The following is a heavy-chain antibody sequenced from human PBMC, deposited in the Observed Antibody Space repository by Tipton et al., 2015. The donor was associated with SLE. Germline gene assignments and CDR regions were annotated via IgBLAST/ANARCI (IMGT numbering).Heavy chain of an antibody. J-gene: IGHJ4*02. CDR2: IWYDGSNK. Sequence: SLRLSCAASGFTFSSYAMHWVRQAPGKGLEWVAVIWYDGSNKYYADSVKGRFTIPRDNSKNTLYLQMNSPRAEDTAVYYCARDQLKIFDYWGQGTLVTVSS. D-gene: IGHD1-1*01. CDR3: ARDQLKIFDY. V-gene: IGHV3-30*04. CDR1: GFTFSSYA.